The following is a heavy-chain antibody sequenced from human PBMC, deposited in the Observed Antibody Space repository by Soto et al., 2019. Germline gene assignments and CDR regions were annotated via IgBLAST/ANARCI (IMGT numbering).Heavy chain of an antibody. J-gene: IGHJ3*01. Sequence: KPSETLSLTCAVSGGSISSGGYSWSWIRQPPGKGLEWIGYIYHSGSTYYNPSLKSRVTISVDTSKNQFSLKLSSVTAADTAVYYCAIRGTYCGGDCYAFDVWGQGTMVTVSS. V-gene: IGHV4-30-2*02. CDR1: GGSISSGGYS. CDR3: AIRGTYCGGDCYAFDV. D-gene: IGHD2-21*02. CDR2: IYHSGST.